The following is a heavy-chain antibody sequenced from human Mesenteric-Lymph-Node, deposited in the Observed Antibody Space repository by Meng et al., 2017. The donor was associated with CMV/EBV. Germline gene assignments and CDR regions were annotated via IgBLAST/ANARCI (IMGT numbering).Heavy chain of an antibody. CDR1: GASVSTGGYY. J-gene: IGHJ4*02. V-gene: IGHV4-31*03. Sequence: LRLSCSVSGASVSTGGYYWTWIRQHPGKGLEWIGYIYYSGGTYYNPSLKSRVTISSDTSQNQFSLKLTSVTAADTAIYYCATEPWGTYPRIFDHWGQGTLVTVSS. D-gene: IGHD3-16*01. CDR3: ATEPWGTYPRIFDH. CDR2: IYYSGGT.